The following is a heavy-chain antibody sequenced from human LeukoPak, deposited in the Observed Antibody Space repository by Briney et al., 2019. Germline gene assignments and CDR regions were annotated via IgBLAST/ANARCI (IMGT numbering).Heavy chain of an antibody. V-gene: IGHV4-34*01. CDR2: INHSGST. D-gene: IGHD3-10*01. CDR1: GGSFSGYY. CDR3: ARGRNGYYYGSGSYCP. Sequence: PSETLSLTCAVYGGSFSGYYWSWIRQPPGKGLEWIGEINHSGSTNYNPSLKSRVTISVDTSKNQFSLKLSSVTAADTAVYYCARGRNGYYYGSGSYCPWGQGTLVTVSS. J-gene: IGHJ5*02.